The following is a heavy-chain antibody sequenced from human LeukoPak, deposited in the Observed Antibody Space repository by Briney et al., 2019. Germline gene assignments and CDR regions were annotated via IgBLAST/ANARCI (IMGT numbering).Heavy chain of an antibody. V-gene: IGHV3-23*01. D-gene: IGHD2-2*01. CDR1: GFTFSSYA. CDR3: AKYCSSTSCQDY. CDR2: ISGSGGST. J-gene: IGHJ4*02. Sequence: GGSLRLSCAASGFTFSSYAMSWVRQAPGKGLEWVSAISGSGGSTYYADSVKGRFTISRDNSKNTLYLQMNSLRVEDTAVYYCAKYCSSTSCQDYWGQGTLVTVSS.